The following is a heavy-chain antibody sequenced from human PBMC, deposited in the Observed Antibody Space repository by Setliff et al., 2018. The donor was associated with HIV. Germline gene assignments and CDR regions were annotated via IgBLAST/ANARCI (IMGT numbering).Heavy chain of an antibody. D-gene: IGHD6-19*01. CDR1: GGTFSSYA. Sequence: SVKVSCKASGGTFSSYAISWVRQAPGQGLEWMGRIIPIFGTPNYAQKFQGRVTITADKSTNTAYMELVGLKSDDTAVYYCARGYTMWLVNYYFDYWGQGTRVTVSS. V-gene: IGHV1-69*06. J-gene: IGHJ4*02. CDR2: IIPIFGTP. CDR3: ARGYTMWLVNYYFDY.